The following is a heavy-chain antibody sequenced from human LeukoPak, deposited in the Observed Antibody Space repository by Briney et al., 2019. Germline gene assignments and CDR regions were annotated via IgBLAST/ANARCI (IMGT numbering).Heavy chain of an antibody. CDR2: IHTSGST. CDR3: ARGRASYSRLPDY. D-gene: IGHD1-26*01. Sequence: PSQTLSLTCTVSGGSISSGSYYWSWIRQPAGKGLEWIGRIHTSGSTNYSPSLKSRVTMSVDTSKNQFSLKLSSVTAADTAVYYCARGRASYSRLPDYWGQGTLVTVSS. J-gene: IGHJ4*02. CDR1: GGSISSGSYY. V-gene: IGHV4-61*02.